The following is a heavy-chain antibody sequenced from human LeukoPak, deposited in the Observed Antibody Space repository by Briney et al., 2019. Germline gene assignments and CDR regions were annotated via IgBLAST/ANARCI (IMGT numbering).Heavy chain of an antibody. Sequence: GGSLRLSCAASGFTFSSYAMHWVRQAPGKGLEWVAVISYDGSNKYYADSVKGRFTISRDNSKNTLYLQMNSLRAEDTAVYYCRSGYYKDSPRDSYFDYWGQGTLVTVSS. J-gene: IGHJ4*02. CDR3: RSGYYKDSPRDSYFDY. CDR2: ISYDGSNK. CDR1: GFTFSSYA. D-gene: IGHD3-3*01. V-gene: IGHV3-30*14.